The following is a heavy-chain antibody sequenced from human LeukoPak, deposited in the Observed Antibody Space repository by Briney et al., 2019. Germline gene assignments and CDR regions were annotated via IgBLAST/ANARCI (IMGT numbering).Heavy chain of an antibody. D-gene: IGHD6-19*01. CDR1: GGSFSGYY. CDR3: ARDPRYSSGWYYFDY. V-gene: IGHV4-34*01. J-gene: IGHJ4*02. CDR2: INHSGST. Sequence: SETLSLTCAVYGGSFSGYYWSWIRQPPGKGLEWIGEINHSGSTNYNPSLKSRVTISVDRSKNQFSLKLSSVTAADTAVYYCARDPRYSSGWYYFDYWGQGTLVTVSS.